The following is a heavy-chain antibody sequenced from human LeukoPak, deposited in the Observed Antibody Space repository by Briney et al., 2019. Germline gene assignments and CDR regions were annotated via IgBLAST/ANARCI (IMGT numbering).Heavy chain of an antibody. Sequence: PGGSLRLSCAASGCTFSRYGMHWVRQASGKGLEWVALISYDGSNKYYADSVKGRFTISRDNSKNTLYLQMNSLRPEDTAVYYCAKGDPYGSGSYPVDYWGQGTLVTVSS. V-gene: IGHV3-30*18. CDR2: ISYDGSNK. CDR1: GCTFSRYG. J-gene: IGHJ4*02. CDR3: AKGDPYGSGSYPVDY. D-gene: IGHD3-10*01.